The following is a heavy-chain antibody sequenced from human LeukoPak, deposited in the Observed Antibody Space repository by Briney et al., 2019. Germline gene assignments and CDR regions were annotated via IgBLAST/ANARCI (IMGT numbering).Heavy chain of an antibody. CDR1: GGTFSSYA. J-gene: IGHJ5*02. Sequence: ASVKVSCKASGGTFSSYAISWVRQAPGQGLEWMGGIIPIFGTANYAQKFQGRVTITTDESTSTAYMELSSLRSEDTAVYYCARDKEVGAPGFDPWGQGTLVTVSS. V-gene: IGHV1-69*05. CDR2: IIPIFGTA. D-gene: IGHD1-26*01. CDR3: ARDKEVGAPGFDP.